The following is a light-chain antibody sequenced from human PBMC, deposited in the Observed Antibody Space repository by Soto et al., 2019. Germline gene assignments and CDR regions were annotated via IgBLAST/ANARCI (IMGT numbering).Light chain of an antibody. CDR3: QHRNRWLRT. CDR1: QSVSSSY. V-gene: IGKV3D-20*02. CDR2: ETS. Sequence: EIVLTQSPGTLSLSPGERATLSCRASQSVSSSYLAWYQQKPGQAPRLLMYETSKRATGIPARFSGSGSGTDFTLTISSLEPEDFAVYYCQHRNRWLRTFGQGTRLEIK. J-gene: IGKJ2*01.